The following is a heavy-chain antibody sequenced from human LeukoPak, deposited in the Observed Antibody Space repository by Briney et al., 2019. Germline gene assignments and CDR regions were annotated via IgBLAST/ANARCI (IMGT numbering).Heavy chain of an antibody. CDR1: GFTFSDYA. CDR3: AKDRYSSGRVFDY. J-gene: IGHJ4*02. CDR2: ISGSGGYT. D-gene: IGHD6-19*01. V-gene: IGHV3-23*01. Sequence: GGSLRLSCAVSGFTFSDYAMSWVRQAPGKGLEWVSAISGSGGYTFYADSVKGRFTISRDSSKSALYLQINSLRAEDTAIYYCAKDRYSSGRVFDYWGQGTLVTVSS.